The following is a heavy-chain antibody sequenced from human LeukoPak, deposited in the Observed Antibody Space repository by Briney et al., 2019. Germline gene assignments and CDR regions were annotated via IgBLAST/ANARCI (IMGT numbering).Heavy chain of an antibody. D-gene: IGHD5-18*01. CDR3: AKRGPGTAMALFDY. V-gene: IGHV3-23*01. Sequence: GGSLRLSCAASGFTFSNAWMSWVRQAPGKGLEWVSAISGSGGSTYYADSVKGRFTISRDNSKNTLYLQMNSLRAEDTAVYYCAKRGPGTAMALFDYWGQGTLVTVSS. CDR1: GFTFSNAW. J-gene: IGHJ4*02. CDR2: ISGSGGST.